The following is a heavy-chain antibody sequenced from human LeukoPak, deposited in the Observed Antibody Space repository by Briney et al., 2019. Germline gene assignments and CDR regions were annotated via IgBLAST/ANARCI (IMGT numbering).Heavy chain of an antibody. J-gene: IGHJ4*02. V-gene: IGHV3-74*01. CDR2: IKSDGIST. Sequence: GGSLRLSCVVSGFTFSSNWMHWVRQAPGKGLEWVSRIKSDGISTSYADSVKGRFTIFSDNAKNTLYLQMDSLRAEDTAVYFCARDFYWSIDSWGQGTQVTVSS. D-gene: IGHD3-9*01. CDR1: GFTFSSNW. CDR3: ARDFYWSIDS.